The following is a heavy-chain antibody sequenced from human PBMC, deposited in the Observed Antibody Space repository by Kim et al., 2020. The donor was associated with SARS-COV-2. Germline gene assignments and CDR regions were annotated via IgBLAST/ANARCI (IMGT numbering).Heavy chain of an antibody. CDR1: GFAFSTYA. V-gene: IGHV3-23*01. CDR3: AKVGYSGYDYYYSCMDL. Sequence: GGSLRLSCAASGFAFSTYAMSWVRQAPGRGLEWVSTIRGNGRNTYYVDSVKGRFTISRDNSKTTLYLQMNSLRAEDTAMYYCAKVGYSGYDYYYSCMDLWRQGTTVTVSS. J-gene: IGHJ6*02. CDR2: IRGNGRNT. D-gene: IGHD5-12*01.